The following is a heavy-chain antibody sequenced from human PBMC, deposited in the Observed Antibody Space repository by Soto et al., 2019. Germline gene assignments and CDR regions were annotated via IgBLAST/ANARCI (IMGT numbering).Heavy chain of an antibody. D-gene: IGHD3-16*01. Sequence: LSLTCTVSGGSISSGDYYWSWIRQPPGKGLEWIGEINHSGSTNYNPSLKSRVTISVDTSKNQFSLKLSSVTAADTAVYYCARGGERSTTGYYYGMDVWGQGTTVTVSS. CDR1: GGSISSGDYY. V-gene: IGHV4-30-4*01. CDR3: ARGGERSTTGYYYGMDV. CDR2: INHSGST. J-gene: IGHJ6*02.